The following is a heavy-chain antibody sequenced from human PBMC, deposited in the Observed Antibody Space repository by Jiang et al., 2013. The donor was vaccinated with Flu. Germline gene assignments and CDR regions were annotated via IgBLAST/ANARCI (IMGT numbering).Heavy chain of an antibody. CDR1: GYSFTSYW. CDR3: ARYHSDYVQVGDY. CDR2: IYPGDSDT. V-gene: IGHV5-51*01. J-gene: IGHJ4*02. D-gene: IGHD5-12*01. Sequence: EVKKPGESLKISCKGSGYSFTSYWDRLGAPDARERLEWMGIIYPGDSDTRYSPSFQGQVTISADKSISTAYLQWSSLKASDTAMYYCARYHSDYVQVGDYWGQGTLVTVSS.